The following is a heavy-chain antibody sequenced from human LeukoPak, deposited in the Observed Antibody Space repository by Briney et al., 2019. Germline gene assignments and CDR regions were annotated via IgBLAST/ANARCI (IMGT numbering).Heavy chain of an antibody. Sequence: SETLSLTCTVSGGSISSYYWSWIRQPPGKGLEWIGYIYYSGSTNYNPSLKSRVTISVDTSKNQFSLKLSSVTAADTAVYYCARIAVAGTGTGLIDYWGQGTLVTVSS. CDR1: GGSISSYY. J-gene: IGHJ4*02. V-gene: IGHV4-59*01. CDR2: IYYSGST. D-gene: IGHD6-13*01. CDR3: ARIAVAGTGTGLIDY.